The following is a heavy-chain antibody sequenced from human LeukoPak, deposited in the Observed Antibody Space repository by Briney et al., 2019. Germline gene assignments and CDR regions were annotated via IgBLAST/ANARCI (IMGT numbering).Heavy chain of an antibody. Sequence: SVKVSCKASGGTFSSHAIAWVRQAPGQGPEWMGGIIPISGTVNYAQKFQGRVTITPDESTSTAYLELSSLTSDDTAVYYCARGLQYQLLKALGYYYMDVWGEGTTVTVSS. V-gene: IGHV1-69*01. CDR3: ARGLQYQLLKALGYYYMDV. D-gene: IGHD2-2*01. CDR2: IIPISGTV. CDR1: GGTFSSHA. J-gene: IGHJ6*03.